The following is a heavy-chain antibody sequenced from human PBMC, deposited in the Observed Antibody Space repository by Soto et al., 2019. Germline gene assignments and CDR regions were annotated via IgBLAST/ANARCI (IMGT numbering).Heavy chain of an antibody. V-gene: IGHV3-30*18. D-gene: IGHD6-19*01. J-gene: IGHJ3*02. CDR2: ISYDGSNK. Sequence: GGSLRLSCAASGFNFSSYGMHWVRQAPGKGLEWVAVISYDGSNKYYADSVKGRFTISRDNSKNTLYLQMNSLRAEDTAVYYCAKDMEGQWLADAFDIWGQGTMVTVSS. CDR1: GFNFSSYG. CDR3: AKDMEGQWLADAFDI.